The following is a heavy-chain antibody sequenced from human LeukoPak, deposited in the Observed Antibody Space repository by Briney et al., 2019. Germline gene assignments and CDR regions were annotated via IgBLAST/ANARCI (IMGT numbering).Heavy chain of an antibody. D-gene: IGHD5-12*01. CDR2: ISGSGSTI. V-gene: IGHV3-48*03. J-gene: IGHJ6*02. CDR1: GFTFSTHE. CDR3: ARGSGYDFTRPYYHGMDV. Sequence: GGSLRLSCEASGFTFSTHEMNSVRQAPGTGREGVSYISGSGSTIHYADTVKGRFTISRDNAKNSLSLQMDSLRAEDTAVYYCARGSGYDFTRPYYHGMDVWGQGTTVTVSS.